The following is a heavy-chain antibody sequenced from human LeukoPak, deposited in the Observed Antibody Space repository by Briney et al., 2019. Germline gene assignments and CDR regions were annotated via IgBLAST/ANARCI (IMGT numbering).Heavy chain of an antibody. Sequence: QAGGSLKLSCAASGFTFSGSAMHWVRQASGKGLEWVGRIRSKANSYATAYAASVKGRFTISRDDSKNTAYLQMNGLKTEDTAVYYCTRGSGTINWFDPWGQGTLVTVSS. CDR2: IRSKANSYAT. D-gene: IGHD2-15*01. V-gene: IGHV3-73*01. J-gene: IGHJ5*02. CDR1: GFTFSGSA. CDR3: TRGSGTINWFDP.